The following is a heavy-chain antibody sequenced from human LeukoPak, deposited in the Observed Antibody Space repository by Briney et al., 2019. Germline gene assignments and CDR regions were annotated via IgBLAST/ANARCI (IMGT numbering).Heavy chain of an antibody. D-gene: IGHD2-2*01. J-gene: IGHJ4*02. CDR1: GFTFDDYA. Sequence: GGSLRLSCATSGFTFDDYALSWVRQDPGKGLEWVSSITRSGGSTAYAESVKGRFTISRDNARNSLYLQMNSLRAEDTALYYCARTQIGYCSGTSCTLYYFDYWGQGTLVTVSS. V-gene: IGHV3-20*04. CDR2: ITRSGGST. CDR3: ARTQIGYCSGTSCTLYYFDY.